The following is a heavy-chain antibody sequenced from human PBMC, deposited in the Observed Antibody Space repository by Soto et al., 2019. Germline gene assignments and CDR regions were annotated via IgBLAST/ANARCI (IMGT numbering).Heavy chain of an antibody. D-gene: IGHD3-10*01. J-gene: IGHJ6*02. CDR2: FDPEDGET. CDR1: GYTLTELS. CDR3: ATGGVRIYYYDMDV. V-gene: IGHV1-24*01. Sequence: ASVKVSCKVSGYTLTELSMHWVRQARGKGLEWMGGFDPEDGETIYAQKFQGRVTMTEDTSTDTAYMELSSLRSEDTAVYYCATGGVRIYYYDMDVWGQGTTVTVSS.